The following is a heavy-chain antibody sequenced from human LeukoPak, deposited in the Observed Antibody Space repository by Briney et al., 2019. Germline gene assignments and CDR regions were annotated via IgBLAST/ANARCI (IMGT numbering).Heavy chain of an antibody. Sequence: GGSLRLSCAASGFTFSSYWMHWVRQAPGKGLEWVSAISGSGGSTYYADSVKGRFTISRDNSKNTLYLQMNSLRAEDTAVYYCAKDGLGVLWFGELFFDYWGQGTLVTVSS. J-gene: IGHJ4*02. CDR3: AKDGLGVLWFGELFFDY. D-gene: IGHD3-10*01. CDR1: GFTFSSYW. CDR2: ISGSGGST. V-gene: IGHV3-23*01.